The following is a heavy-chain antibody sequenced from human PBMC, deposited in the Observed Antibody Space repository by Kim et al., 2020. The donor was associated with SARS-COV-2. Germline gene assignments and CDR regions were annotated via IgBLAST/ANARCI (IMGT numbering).Heavy chain of an antibody. Sequence: PSLKGRVTISVDTSKNQFSLKLSCVTAADPAVYYCARDRGAAAGTNWFDPWGQGTLVTVSS. V-gene: IGHV4-31*02. CDR3: ARDRGAAAGTNWFDP. D-gene: IGHD6-13*01. J-gene: IGHJ5*02.